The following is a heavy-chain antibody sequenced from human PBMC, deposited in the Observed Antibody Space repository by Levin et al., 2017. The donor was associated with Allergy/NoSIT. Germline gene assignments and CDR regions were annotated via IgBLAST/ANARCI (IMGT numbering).Heavy chain of an antibody. D-gene: IGHD1-26*01. J-gene: IGHJ6*02. CDR2: IYSGGST. CDR1: GFTVSSNY. CDR3: ASQYSGSYYGGDYYYYGMDV. Sequence: GESLKISCAASGFTVSSNYMSWVRQAPGKGLEWVSVIYSGGSTYYADSVKGRFTISRDNSKNTLYLQMNSLRAEDTAVYYCASQYSGSYYGGDYYYYGMDVWGQGTTVTVSS. V-gene: IGHV3-53*01.